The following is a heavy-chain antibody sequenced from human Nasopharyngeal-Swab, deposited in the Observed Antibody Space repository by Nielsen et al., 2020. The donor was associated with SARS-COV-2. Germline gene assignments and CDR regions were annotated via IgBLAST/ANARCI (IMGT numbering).Heavy chain of an antibody. D-gene: IGHD2-8*01. CDR1: GFTFSSYG. J-gene: IGHJ4*02. V-gene: IGHV3-33*01. CDR3: ARDREWVSFDY. Sequence: SCAASGFTFSSYGMHWVRQAPGKGLEWVAVIWYDGSNKYYADSVKGRFTISRDNSKNTLYLQMNSLRAEDTAVYYCARDREWVSFDYWGQGTLVTVSS. CDR2: IWYDGSNK.